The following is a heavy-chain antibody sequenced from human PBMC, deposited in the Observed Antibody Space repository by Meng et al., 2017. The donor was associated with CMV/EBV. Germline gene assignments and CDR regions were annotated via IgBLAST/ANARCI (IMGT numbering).Heavy chain of an antibody. CDR1: GFTFSSYA. V-gene: IGHV3-30*04. J-gene: IGHJ5*02. Sequence: SCAASGFTFSSYAMHWVRQAPGKGLEWVAVISYDGSNKYYADSVKGRFTISRDNSKNTLYLQMNSLRAEDTAVYYCARERSPKPYGSGSYRNNWFDPWGQGTLVTVSS. CDR2: ISYDGSNK. CDR3: ARERSPKPYGSGSYRNNWFDP. D-gene: IGHD3-10*01.